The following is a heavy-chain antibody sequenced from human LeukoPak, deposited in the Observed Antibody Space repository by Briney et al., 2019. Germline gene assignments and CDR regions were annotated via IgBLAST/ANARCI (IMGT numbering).Heavy chain of an antibody. Sequence: SETLSLTCTVSGGSINSNSYYWGWIRQPPGKGLEWIGSIYYSGSTYYNPSLKSRVTVSVDTSKNQFSLKVSSVTAADTAVYYCARRYCANGVCYRSAFDIWGQGTMVTVSS. CDR2: IYYSGST. CDR3: ARRYCANGVCYRSAFDI. J-gene: IGHJ3*02. CDR1: GGSINSNSYY. D-gene: IGHD2-8*01. V-gene: IGHV4-39*07.